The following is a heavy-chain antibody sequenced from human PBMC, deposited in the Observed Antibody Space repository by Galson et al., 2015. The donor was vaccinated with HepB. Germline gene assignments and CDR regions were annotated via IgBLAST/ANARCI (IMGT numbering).Heavy chain of an antibody. CDR2: INPSGGST. CDR1: GYTFTSYY. J-gene: IGHJ3*02. V-gene: IGHV1-46*01. Sequence: SVKVSCKASGYTFTSYYMHWVRQAPGQGLEGMGIINPSGGSTSYAQKFQGRVTMTRDTSTSTVYMELSSLRSEDTAVYYCARSLGLNIYYYDTRYDAFDIWGQGTMLTASS. D-gene: IGHD3-22*01. CDR3: ARSLGLNIYYYDTRYDAFDI.